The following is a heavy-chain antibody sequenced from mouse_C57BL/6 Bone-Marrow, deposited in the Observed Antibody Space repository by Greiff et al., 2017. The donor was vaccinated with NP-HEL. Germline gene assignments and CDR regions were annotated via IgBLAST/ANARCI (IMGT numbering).Heavy chain of an antibody. CDR3: ERTEYDGEGAMDY. CDR1: GYTFTSYW. J-gene: IGHJ4*01. Sequence: QVQLQQPGAELVMPGASVKLSCKASGYTFTSYWMHWVKQRPGQGLEWIGEIDPSDGYTNYNQKFKGKATLTVDKSSSTAYMQLSSLTSEDSAVSDYERTEYDGEGAMDYWGQGTPVTVS. V-gene: IGHV1-69*01. CDR2: IDPSDGYT. D-gene: IGHD2-4*01.